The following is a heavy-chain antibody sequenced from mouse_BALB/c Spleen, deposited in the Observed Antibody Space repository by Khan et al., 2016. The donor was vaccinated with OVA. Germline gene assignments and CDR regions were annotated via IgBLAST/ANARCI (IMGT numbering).Heavy chain of an antibody. CDR2: ISSGGSYT. V-gene: IGHV5-6*01. Sequence: EVELVESGGDLVKPGGSQKLSCAASGFTFSSYGMSWVRQTPDKRLEWVATISSGGSYTYYPDSVKGRFTISRDNVKNTLYLQMSSLKSEDTAMYYCASHLTGSFAYWGQGTLVTVSA. D-gene: IGHD4-1*01. J-gene: IGHJ3*01. CDR3: ASHLTGSFAY. CDR1: GFTFSSYG.